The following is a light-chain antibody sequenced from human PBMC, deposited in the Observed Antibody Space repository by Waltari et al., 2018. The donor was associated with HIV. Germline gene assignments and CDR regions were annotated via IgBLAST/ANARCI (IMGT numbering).Light chain of an antibody. CDR3: AAWDDSLNGWV. V-gene: IGLV1-44*01. CDR2: SNN. J-gene: IGLJ3*02. CDR1: RSNIGSNT. Sequence: QSVLTQPPSASGTPGQGVTLSCSGQRSNIGSNTLSWYQQFPGTAPKLLIYSNNQRPSGVPDRFSGSKSGTSASLAISGLQSEDEADYYCAAWDDSLNGWVFGGGTKLTVL.